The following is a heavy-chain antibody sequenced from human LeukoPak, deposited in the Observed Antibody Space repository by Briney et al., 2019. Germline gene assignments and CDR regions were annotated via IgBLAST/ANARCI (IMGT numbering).Heavy chain of an antibody. V-gene: IGHV3-23*01. J-gene: IGHJ4*02. D-gene: IGHD6-19*01. CDR2: ISGSGGST. CDR3: AKDKGGIAVAGNFDY. CDR1: GFTFSSYV. Sequence: PPGGSLRLSCAASGFTFSSYVMSWVRQAPGKGLEWVSAISGSGGSTYYADSVKGRFTISRDNSKNTLYLQMNSLRAEDTAVYYCAKDKGGIAVAGNFDYWGQGTLVTVSS.